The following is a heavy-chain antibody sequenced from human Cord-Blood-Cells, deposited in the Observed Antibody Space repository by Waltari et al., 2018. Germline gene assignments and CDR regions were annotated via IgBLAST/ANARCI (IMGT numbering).Heavy chain of an antibody. J-gene: IGHJ4*02. D-gene: IGHD3-10*01. CDR1: GFTFSSYG. CDR2: IWYDGSNK. CDR3: ARDNGLLWFRELSYYFDY. Sequence: QVQLVESGGGVVQPGRSLRLSCAASGFTFSSYGLHWVRQAPGKGLGWVAVIWYDGSNKYYADSVKGRFTISRDNSKNTLYLQMNSLRAEDTAVYYCARDNGLLWFRELSYYFDYWGQGTLVTVSS. V-gene: IGHV3-33*01.